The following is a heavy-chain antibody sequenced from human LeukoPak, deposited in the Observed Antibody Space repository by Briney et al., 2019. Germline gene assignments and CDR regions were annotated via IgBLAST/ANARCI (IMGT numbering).Heavy chain of an antibody. CDR3: ARGRIGDYEGYFDY. V-gene: IGHV4-34*01. Sequence: PSETLSLTCAVYGGSFSGYYWSWIRQPPGKGLEWIGEINHSGSTNYNPSLKSRVTISVDTSKNQFSLKLSSVTAADTAEYYCARGRIGDYEGYFDYWGQGTLVTVSS. CDR1: GGSFSGYY. J-gene: IGHJ4*02. D-gene: IGHD4-17*01. CDR2: INHSGST.